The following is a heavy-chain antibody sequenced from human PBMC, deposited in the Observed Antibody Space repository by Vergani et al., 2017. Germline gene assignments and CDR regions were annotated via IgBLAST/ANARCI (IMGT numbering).Heavy chain of an antibody. CDR2: IYYSGST. CDR1: GGSISSGGYY. CDR3: ARFGKWGIAVAGTWWGLDY. D-gene: IGHD6-19*01. V-gene: IGHV4-31*03. J-gene: IGHJ4*02. Sequence: QVQLQESGPGLVKPSQTLSLTCTVSGGSISSGGYYWSWIRQHPGKGLEWIGYIYYSGSTYYNPSLKSRVTISVDTSKNQFSLKLSSVTAADTAVYYCARFGKWGIAVAGTWWGLDYWGQGTLVTVSS.